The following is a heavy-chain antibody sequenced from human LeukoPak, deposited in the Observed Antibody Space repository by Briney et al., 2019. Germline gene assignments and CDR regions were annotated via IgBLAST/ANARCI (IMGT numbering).Heavy chain of an antibody. CDR2: IKQDGSEK. J-gene: IGHJ4*02. CDR1: GFTFSSYW. D-gene: IGHD1-26*01. CDR3: ARSILGPSVFDY. Sequence: GGSLRLSCAASGFTFSSYWMSWVRQAPGKGLEWVANIKQDGSEKFYVDSVKGRFTIFRDNAKNSLYLQMNSLRAEDTAVYYCARSILGPSVFDYWGQGTLVTVSS. V-gene: IGHV3-7*01.